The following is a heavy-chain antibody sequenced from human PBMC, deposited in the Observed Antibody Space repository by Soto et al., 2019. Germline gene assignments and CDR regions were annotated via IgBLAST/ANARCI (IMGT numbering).Heavy chain of an antibody. CDR3: ARDLGGRDFDY. J-gene: IGHJ4*02. Sequence: QVQLQESGPGLVKPSETLSLTCTVSGGSISTYYWSWIRQSPGKGLEWIGYVYYSGSTNYNPSLKGRVTISVATSKNQFSLTLSSVTAADTAVDYCARDLGGRDFDYWGEGTLVTFSS. D-gene: IGHD3-16*01. V-gene: IGHV4-59*01. CDR1: GGSISTYY. CDR2: VYYSGST.